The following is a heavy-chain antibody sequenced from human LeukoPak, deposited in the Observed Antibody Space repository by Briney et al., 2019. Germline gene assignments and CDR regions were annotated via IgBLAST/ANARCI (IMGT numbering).Heavy chain of an antibody. CDR1: GGSFSGYY. V-gene: IGHV4-34*01. J-gene: IGHJ5*02. CDR3: ASHYDSSGFSWFDP. CDR2: INHSGST. Sequence: PSETLSLTRAVYGGSFSGYYWSWIRQPPGKGLEWIGEINHSGSTNYNPSLKSRVTISVDTSKNQFSLKLSSVTAADTAVYYCASHYDSSGFSWFDPWGQGTLVTVSS. D-gene: IGHD3-22*01.